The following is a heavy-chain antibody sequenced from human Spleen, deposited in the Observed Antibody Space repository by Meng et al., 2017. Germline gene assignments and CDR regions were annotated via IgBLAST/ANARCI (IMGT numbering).Heavy chain of an antibody. CDR3: ARAPTYGDFDTFDI. J-gene: IGHJ3*02. CDR2: INSDGSST. D-gene: IGHD4-17*01. Sequence: GESPKISCAASGFTFRSYWMHWVRQAPGKGLVWVSRINSDGSSTSYADSVKGRFTISRDNTKNTLYLQMNSLRAEDTAVYYCARAPTYGDFDTFDIWGQGTMVTVSS. V-gene: IGHV3-74*01. CDR1: GFTFRSYW.